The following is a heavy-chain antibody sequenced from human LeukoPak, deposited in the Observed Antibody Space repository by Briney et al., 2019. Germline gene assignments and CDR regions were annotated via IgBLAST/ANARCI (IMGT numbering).Heavy chain of an antibody. V-gene: IGHV4-34*01. J-gene: IGHJ4*02. CDR2: INHSGST. CDR3: ARADRLNYDILTGYYAGGSFDY. D-gene: IGHD3-9*01. Sequence: PSETLSLTCAVYGGSFSGYYWSWIRQPPGKGLEWIGEINHSGSTNYNPSLKSRVTISVDTSKNQFSLKPSSVTAADTAVYYCARADRLNYDILTGYYAGGSFDYWGQGTLVTVSS. CDR1: GGSFSGYY.